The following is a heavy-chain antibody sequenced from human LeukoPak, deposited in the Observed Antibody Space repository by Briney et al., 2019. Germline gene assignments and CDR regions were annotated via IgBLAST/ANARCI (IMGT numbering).Heavy chain of an antibody. J-gene: IGHJ5*02. CDR1: GFTFSDFD. CDR3: ASLRYNWFSKDNRFDP. CDR2: ITTSITT. V-gene: IGHV3-69-1*01. Sequence: GGSLRLSCAASGFTFSDFDMDWVRQAPGKGLEWISYITTSITTYYADSVKDRFTISRDNAKNSLYLQMNSLRDEDTAVYFCASLRYNWFSKDNRFDPWGQGTLVTVSS. D-gene: IGHD1-20*01.